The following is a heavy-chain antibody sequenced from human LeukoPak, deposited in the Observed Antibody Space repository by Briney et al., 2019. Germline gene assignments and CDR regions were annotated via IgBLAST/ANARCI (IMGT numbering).Heavy chain of an antibody. CDR3: ARDLSGYGWYHYYAMDV. V-gene: IGHV3-21*01. CDR1: GFTFSSYG. J-gene: IGHJ6*04. CDR2: ISSGSKYI. D-gene: IGHD5-12*01. Sequence: PGGSLRLSCAASGFTFSSYGMNWVRQAPGKGLEWDSCISSGSKYIYYADSLKGRFTISRDDAQNSLYLQMNSLRAEDTAVYYGARDLSGYGWYHYYAMDVWGKGTTVTVSS.